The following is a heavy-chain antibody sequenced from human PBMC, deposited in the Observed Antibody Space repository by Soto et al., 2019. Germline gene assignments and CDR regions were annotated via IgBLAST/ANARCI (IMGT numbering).Heavy chain of an antibody. Sequence: QVQLVESGGGVVQPGRSLRLSCAASGFTFSSYAMHWVHQAPGKGLEWVAVISYDGSNKYYADSVKGRFTISRDNSKNTLYLQMNSLRAEDTAVYYCAYGDGSNWGRGTLVTVSS. V-gene: IGHV3-30-3*01. CDR3: AYGDGSN. J-gene: IGHJ2*01. D-gene: IGHD4-17*01. CDR2: ISYDGSNK. CDR1: GFTFSSYA.